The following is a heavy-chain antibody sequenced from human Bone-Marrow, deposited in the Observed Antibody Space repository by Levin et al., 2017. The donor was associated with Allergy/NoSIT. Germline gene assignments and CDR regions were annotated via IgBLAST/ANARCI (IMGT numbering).Heavy chain of an antibody. Sequence: PGGSLRLSCAASGFTFSTYSMNWVRQAPGKGLEWVSYISSSGSTIYYADSVKGRFTISRDNAKNSLYLQMNSLRDEDTAVYYCARESVRYFDWSPRVFDYWGQGTLVTVSS. CDR3: ARESVRYFDWSPRVFDY. CDR2: ISSSGSTI. V-gene: IGHV3-48*02. CDR1: GFTFSTYS. J-gene: IGHJ4*02. D-gene: IGHD3-9*01.